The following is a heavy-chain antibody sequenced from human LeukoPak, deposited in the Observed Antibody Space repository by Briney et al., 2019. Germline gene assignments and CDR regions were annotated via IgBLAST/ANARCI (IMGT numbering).Heavy chain of an antibody. D-gene: IGHD3-3*01. CDR2: ISYDGSNK. CDR3: AKEYYDFWSGYFYYFDY. V-gene: IGHV3-30*18. J-gene: IGHJ4*02. Sequence: GGSLRLSCAASGFTFTSYSMNWVRQAPGKGLEWVAVISYDGSNKYYADSVKGRFTISRDNSKNTLYLQMNSLRAEDTAVYYCAKEYYDFWSGYFYYFDYWGQGTLVTVSS. CDR1: GFTFTSYS.